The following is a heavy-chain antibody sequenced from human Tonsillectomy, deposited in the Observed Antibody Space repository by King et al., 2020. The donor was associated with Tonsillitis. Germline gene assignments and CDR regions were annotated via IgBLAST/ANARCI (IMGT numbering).Heavy chain of an antibody. CDR2: IRSKANSYAT. V-gene: IGHV3-73*01. Sequence: VQLVESGGGLVQPVGSLKLSCAASGFTFSGSAMHWVRQASGKGLYWVGRIRSKANSYATALVASVKGRFTISRDDSKNTSYLQMNSMKTEDTAVYYCTRTTSYSGSYSSWGQGTLVTVSS. CDR1: GFTFSGSA. D-gene: IGHD1-26*01. CDR3: TRTTSYSGSYSS. J-gene: IGHJ5*02.